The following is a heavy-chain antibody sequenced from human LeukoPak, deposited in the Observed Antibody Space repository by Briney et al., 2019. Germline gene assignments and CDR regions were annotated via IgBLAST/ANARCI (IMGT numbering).Heavy chain of an antibody. CDR3: ARERPAAINTEYFQH. CDR2: IYTSGST. J-gene: IGHJ1*01. V-gene: IGHV4-4*07. D-gene: IGHD2-2*01. Sequence: PSETLSLTCTVSGGSISSYYWSWIRQPAGKGLEWIGRIYTSGSTNYNPSLKSRVTISVDTSKNQFSLKLSSVTAADTAVYYCARERPAAINTEYFQHWGQGTLVTVSS. CDR1: GGSISSYY.